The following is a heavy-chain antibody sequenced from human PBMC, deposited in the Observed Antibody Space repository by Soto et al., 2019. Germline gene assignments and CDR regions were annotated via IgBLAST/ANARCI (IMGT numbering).Heavy chain of an antibody. D-gene: IGHD3-22*01. V-gene: IGHV1-18*01. CDR3: ARDRLRGYDSSGFYS. Sequence: QVQLVQSGAELRKPGASVKVSCQAYGYRFSSYGVHWLRQAPGQGLEWMGWIDPNNGNRNYAQKCEDRLSMTTATSTNTIYMELKSLKSDDTAIYYCARDRLRGYDSSGFYSWGQGTLVTVSS. CDR2: IDPNNGNR. CDR1: GYRFSSYG. J-gene: IGHJ4*02.